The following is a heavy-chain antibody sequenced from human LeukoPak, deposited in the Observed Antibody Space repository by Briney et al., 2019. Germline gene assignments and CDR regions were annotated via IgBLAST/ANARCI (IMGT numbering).Heavy chain of an antibody. CDR1: GYTFINNW. J-gene: IGHJ3*02. D-gene: IGHD5/OR15-5a*01. Sequence: ASVKVSCKASGYTFINNWMHWVRQAPGQGLEWMGIINPSGGNTNYAQKFQGRVTMTRDTSTSTVYMELSSLRSEDTAVYYCARGDHVRIYAESAFDIWGQGTMVTVSS. CDR3: ARGDHVRIYAESAFDI. CDR2: INPSGGNT. V-gene: IGHV1-46*01.